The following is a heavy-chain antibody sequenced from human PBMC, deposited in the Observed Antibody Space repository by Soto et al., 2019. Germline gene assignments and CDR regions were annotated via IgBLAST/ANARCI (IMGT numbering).Heavy chain of an antibody. Sequence: GGSLRLSCAASGFTFSSYSMDWVRQAPGKGLEWVSSISSSSSYIYYADSVKGRFTISRDNAKNSLYLQMNSLRAEDTAVYYCARDKTSSSWYRAFDIWGQGTMVTVSS. D-gene: IGHD6-13*01. CDR3: ARDKTSSSWYRAFDI. V-gene: IGHV3-21*01. CDR1: GFTFSSYS. J-gene: IGHJ3*02. CDR2: ISSSSSYI.